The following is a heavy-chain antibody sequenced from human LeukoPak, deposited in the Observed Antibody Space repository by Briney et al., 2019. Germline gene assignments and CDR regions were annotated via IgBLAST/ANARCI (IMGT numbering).Heavy chain of an antibody. J-gene: IGHJ4*02. CDR2: INHSGST. CDR3: ARNPGYSSSWYRLRAYYFDY. Sequence: SETLSLTCAAYGGSFIGYYWSWIRQPPGKGLEWIGEINHSGSTYYNPSLKSRVTISVDTSKNQFSLKLSSVTAADTAVYYCARNPGYSSSWYRLRAYYFDYWGQGTLVTVSS. V-gene: IGHV4-34*01. D-gene: IGHD6-13*01. CDR1: GGSFIGYY.